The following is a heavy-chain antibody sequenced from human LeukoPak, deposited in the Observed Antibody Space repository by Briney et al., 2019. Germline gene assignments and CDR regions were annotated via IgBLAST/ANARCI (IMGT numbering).Heavy chain of an antibody. J-gene: IGHJ4*02. CDR3: ARVKVGATYYYFDY. Sequence: ASVKVSCKASGYTFTGCYMHWVRQAPGQGLEWMGWINPNSGGTNYAQKFQGRVTMTRDTSISTAYMELSRLRSDDTAVYYCARVKVGATYYYFDYWGQGTLVTVSS. CDR1: GYTFTGCY. CDR2: INPNSGGT. D-gene: IGHD1-26*01. V-gene: IGHV1-2*02.